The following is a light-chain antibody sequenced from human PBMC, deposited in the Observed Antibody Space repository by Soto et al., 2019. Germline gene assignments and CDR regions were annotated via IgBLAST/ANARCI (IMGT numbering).Light chain of an antibody. CDR1: QIVSDNY. Sequence: DIVLTQSPGTLSLSPGERATLSCRASQIVSDNYLAWYQQKPGQAPRLLIYGASTRATGIPDRFTGSGSGTDFTLTLTSIEPEDEEFSVCQWYGGPIPLTFGQGTKVDIK. V-gene: IGKV3-20*01. CDR3: QWYGGPIPLT. J-gene: IGKJ1*01. CDR2: GAS.